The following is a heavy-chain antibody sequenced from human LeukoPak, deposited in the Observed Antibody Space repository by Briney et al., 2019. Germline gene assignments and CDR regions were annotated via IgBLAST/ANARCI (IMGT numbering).Heavy chain of an antibody. CDR3: AKNYGTSRPFYDY. J-gene: IGHJ4*02. CDR2: IYYTGRA. D-gene: IGHD4-17*01. CDR1: GSSISPYH. Sequence: SETLSLTCTVSGSSISPYHWSWIRQPPGKGLEWIAQIYYTGRADYNPSLKSRVTISVDTSNNHVSLKVSSVTAADTAVYYCAKNYGTSRPFYDYWGQGIVVTVSS. V-gene: IGHV4-59*08.